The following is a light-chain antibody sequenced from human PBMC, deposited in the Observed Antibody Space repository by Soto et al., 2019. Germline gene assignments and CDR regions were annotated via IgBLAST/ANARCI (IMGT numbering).Light chain of an antibody. CDR1: QSICSW. CDR2: KAS. Sequence: TQSPATLSASVGDRLTLTCRASQSICSWLACYQQRPGKAPKSLIYKASSLESGVPSRFRGSGSGTECTLTISRLQTDDFATYYCQQYNSYTWTFGQGTKVEI. CDR3: QQYNSYTWT. J-gene: IGKJ1*01. V-gene: IGKV1-5*03.